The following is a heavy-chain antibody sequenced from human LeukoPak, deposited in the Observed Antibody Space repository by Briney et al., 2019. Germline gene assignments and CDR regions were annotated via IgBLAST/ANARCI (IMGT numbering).Heavy chain of an antibody. CDR1: GFTFSSYA. Sequence: PGGSLRLSCAASGFTFSSYAMSWVRQAPGKGLEWVSVIYIGGNTYYADSVKGRFTISRDNSKNTLYLQMNSLRAEDTAMYYCARGDGYNYFDYWGQGTLVTVSS. V-gene: IGHV3-53*01. CDR3: ARGDGYNYFDY. CDR2: IYIGGNT. J-gene: IGHJ4*02. D-gene: IGHD5-24*01.